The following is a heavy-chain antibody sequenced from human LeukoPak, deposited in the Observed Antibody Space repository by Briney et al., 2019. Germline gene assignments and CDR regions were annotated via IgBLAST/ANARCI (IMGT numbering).Heavy chain of an antibody. CDR2: ISASGGST. CDR1: GFTFSSSA. D-gene: IGHD2-15*01. CDR3: AKQLGYCSDGSCYFPY. J-gene: IGHJ4*02. Sequence: SGGSLRLSCAASGFTFSSSAMSWVRQVPGKGLEWVSGISASGGSTSYADSVQGRFTISRDNSKSTLCLQMNSLRAEDTAVYYCAKQLGYCSDGSCYFPYWGQGTLVTVSS. V-gene: IGHV3-23*01.